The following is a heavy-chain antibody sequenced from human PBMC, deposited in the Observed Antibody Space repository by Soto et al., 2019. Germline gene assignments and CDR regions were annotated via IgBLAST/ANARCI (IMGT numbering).Heavy chain of an antibody. Sequence: PSETLSLTCTVSGGSISSSSYYWGWIRQPPGKGLEWIGSIYYSGSTYYNPSLKSRVTISVDTSKNQFSLKLSSVTAADTAVYYCARHQIVATILKPWGQGTLVTVSS. D-gene: IGHD5-12*01. V-gene: IGHV4-39*01. CDR2: IYYSGST. CDR1: GGSISSSSYY. CDR3: ARHQIVATILKP. J-gene: IGHJ5*02.